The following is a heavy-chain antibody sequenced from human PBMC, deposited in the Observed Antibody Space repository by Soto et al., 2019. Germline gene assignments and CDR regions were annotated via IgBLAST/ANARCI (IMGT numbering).Heavy chain of an antibody. CDR1: GGSFSGFY. D-gene: IGHD3-9*01. Sequence: SETLSLTCAVYGGSFSGFYWSWIRQPPGKGLEWIGYVYYTGSTSYNPSLKRRVTFSADSSRGQFSLRLNSVTAADTAVYYCARTVLGPDLLADSFVDYYYYMDVWGQGTTVTVSS. V-gene: IGHV4-34*01. CDR2: VYYTGST. J-gene: IGHJ6*03. CDR3: ARTVLGPDLLADSFVDYYYYMDV.